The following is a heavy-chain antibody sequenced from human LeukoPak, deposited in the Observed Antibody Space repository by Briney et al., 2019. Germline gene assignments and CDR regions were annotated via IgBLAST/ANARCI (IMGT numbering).Heavy chain of an antibody. CDR3: ARGGNIDF. Sequence: GGSLRLSCAASGFIFSSYSMNWGRQAPGRGLEWLSYISSGSGTIYYADSVKGRFTISRDNAKNSVYLQMNSLRDEDPAVYYCARGGNIDFWGQGTLVTVSS. CDR1: GFIFSSYS. CDR2: ISSGSGTI. D-gene: IGHD3-10*01. J-gene: IGHJ4*02. V-gene: IGHV3-48*02.